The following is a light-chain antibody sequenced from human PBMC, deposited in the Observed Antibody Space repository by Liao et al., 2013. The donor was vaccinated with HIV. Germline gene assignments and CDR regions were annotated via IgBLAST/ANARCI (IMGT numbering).Light chain of an antibody. Sequence: SYELTQPPSVSVAPGKTARITCGGNIIGTKSVHWYLQKPGQSPVLVIYYDSDRPSGIPERFSGSNSGNTATLTISRVEAGDEADYYCQVWDSSSDHPYVVFGGGTKLTVL. V-gene: IGLV3-21*01. CDR1: IIGTKS. J-gene: IGLJ2*01. CDR3: QVWDSSSDHPYVV. CDR2: YDS.